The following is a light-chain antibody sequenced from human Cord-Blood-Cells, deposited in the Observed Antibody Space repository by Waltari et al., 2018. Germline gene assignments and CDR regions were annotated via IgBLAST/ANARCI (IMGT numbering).Light chain of an antibody. Sequence: QSVLTQPHSVSGAPGQRVTISCTGSSHNIGAGYDVHWYQQLPGTAPKLLIYGNSKRPSGVPDRFSGSKSGTSASLAITGLQAEDEADYYCQSYDSSLSGSVFGGGTKLTVL. V-gene: IGLV1-40*01. CDR2: GNS. J-gene: IGLJ3*02. CDR3: QSYDSSLSGSV. CDR1: SHNIGAGYD.